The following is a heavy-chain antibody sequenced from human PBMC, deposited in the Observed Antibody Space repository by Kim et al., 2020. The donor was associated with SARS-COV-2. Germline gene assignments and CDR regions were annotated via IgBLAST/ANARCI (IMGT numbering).Heavy chain of an antibody. Sequence: GGSLRLSCTGSGFTFGTYGLHWVRQAPGKGLEWVALIWNDGSNENYADSVKGRFTISRDNSKNTLYLQMNSLRAEDTATYYCARVGGSYSFDRWGQGTLVTVSS. J-gene: IGHJ5*02. CDR3: ARVGGSYSFDR. V-gene: IGHV3-33*01. D-gene: IGHD2-15*01. CDR1: GFTFGTYG. CDR2: IWNDGSNE.